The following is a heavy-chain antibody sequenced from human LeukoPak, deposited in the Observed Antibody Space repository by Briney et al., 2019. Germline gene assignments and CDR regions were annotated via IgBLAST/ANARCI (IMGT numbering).Heavy chain of an antibody. CDR1: RFTFSSYS. J-gene: IGHJ6*03. D-gene: IGHD3-10*01. V-gene: IGHV3-21*01. CDR2: ISSSGSYI. Sequence: GGSLRLSCAASRFTFSSYSMDWVRQAPGKGLEWVSSISSSGSYIYYADSVKGRFTISRDNAKNSLYLQMNSLRAEDTAVYYCASLGITMVRGVRLYYYYMDVWGKGTTVTISS. CDR3: ASLGITMVRGVRLYYYYMDV.